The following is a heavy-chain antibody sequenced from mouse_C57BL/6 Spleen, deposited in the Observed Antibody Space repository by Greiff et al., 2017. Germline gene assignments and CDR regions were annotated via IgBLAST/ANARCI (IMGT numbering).Heavy chain of an antibody. D-gene: IGHD2-5*01. V-gene: IGHV1-19*01. CDR1: GYTFTDYY. CDR3: ARSGYYSNYDFDY. Sequence: VQLQQSGPVLVKPGASVKMSCKASGYTFTDYYMNWVKQSHGKSLEWIGVINPYNGGTSYNQKFKGKATLTVDKSSSTAYMELNSLTSEDSAVYYCARSGYYSNYDFDYWGQGTTLTVSS. J-gene: IGHJ2*01. CDR2: INPYNGGT.